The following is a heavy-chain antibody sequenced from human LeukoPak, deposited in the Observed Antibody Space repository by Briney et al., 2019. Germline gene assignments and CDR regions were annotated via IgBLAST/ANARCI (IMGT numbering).Heavy chain of an antibody. J-gene: IGHJ4*02. CDR3: ARDCNYYDCSGYWDFDY. CDR1: GYTYTSYG. Sequence: GSVKVSCKASGYTYTSYGISWVRQAPGQGLEWMGWISAYNGNTNYAKKLQGRVNMTTDTSTNTAYMELRSLRSDDTAGYYGARDCNYYDCSGYWDFDYWGQGTLVTVSS. D-gene: IGHD3-22*01. V-gene: IGHV1-18*01. CDR2: ISAYNGNT.